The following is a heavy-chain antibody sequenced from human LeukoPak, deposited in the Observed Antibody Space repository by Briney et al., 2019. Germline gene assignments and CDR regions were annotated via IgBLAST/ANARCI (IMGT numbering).Heavy chain of an antibody. Sequence: GGLLRSDGRGAGLAFRYWAMPWLRKASGKGLKWVGRIRSKANAYATEYIASVKGRFTISRDDSKNTAYLQVNSLKTEDTAVYYCTRYDSNGSDSWGQGTLVTVSS. CDR3: TRYDSNGSDS. D-gene: IGHD3-22*01. CDR2: IRSKANAYAT. J-gene: IGHJ4*02. CDR1: GLAFRYWA. V-gene: IGHV3-73*01.